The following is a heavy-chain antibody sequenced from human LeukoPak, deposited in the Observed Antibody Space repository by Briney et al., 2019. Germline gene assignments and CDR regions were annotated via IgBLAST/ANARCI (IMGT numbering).Heavy chain of an antibody. J-gene: IGHJ4*02. CDR3: ARGYTAMVIWAY. CDR1: GFTFNDYG. V-gene: IGHV3-20*04. D-gene: IGHD5-18*01. Sequence: PGGSLRLSCAASGFTFNDYGMSWVRQAPGKGLEWVSGINCNGGSTSYADSVKGRFTISRDNAKSSLYLQMNSLRAEDTALYYCARGYTAMVIWAYGGERTLVTVPS. CDR2: INCNGGST.